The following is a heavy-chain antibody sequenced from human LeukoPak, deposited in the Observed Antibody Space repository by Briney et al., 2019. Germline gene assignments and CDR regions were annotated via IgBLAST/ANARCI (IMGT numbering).Heavy chain of an antibody. CDR1: GYSFTSYW. J-gene: IGHJ4*02. D-gene: IGHD3-10*01. CDR2: IYPGDSDT. Sequence: GESLKISCKGSGYSFTSYWIGWVRQMPGKGLEWMGIIYPGDSDTRYSPSFQGQVTISADKSISTAYLQWSSLKASDTAMYYCARSERITMVRGVIKPSYFDYWGQGTLVTVSS. V-gene: IGHV5-51*01. CDR3: ARSERITMVRGVIKPSYFDY.